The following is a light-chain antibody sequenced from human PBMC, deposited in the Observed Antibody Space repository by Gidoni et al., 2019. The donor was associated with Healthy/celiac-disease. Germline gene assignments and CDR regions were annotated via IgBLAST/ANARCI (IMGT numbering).Light chain of an antibody. CDR1: SSDVGGYNY. CDR2: EVS. Sequence: QSALTQPASVSGSPGQSITISCTGTSSDVGGYNYVSWYQQHPGKAPKLMIYEVSNRPSGVSIRFSGSKSGNTASLTISGLQAEDEADYYCSSYTSSSTLFGGGTKLTGL. CDR3: SSYTSSSTL. J-gene: IGLJ2*01. V-gene: IGLV2-14*01.